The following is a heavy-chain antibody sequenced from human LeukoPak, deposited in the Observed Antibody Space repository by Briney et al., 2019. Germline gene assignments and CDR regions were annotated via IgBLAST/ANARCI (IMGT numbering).Heavy chain of an antibody. Sequence: RPGGSLRLSCAASGFTFDDYAMSWVRQAPGKGLEWVSGINWNGGSTGYVDSVKGRFAIYRDNAKNSLYLQVNSLRGEDTALYYCARDAHFGGVFDIWGQGTMVTVSS. D-gene: IGHD2-21*01. J-gene: IGHJ3*02. V-gene: IGHV3-20*04. CDR2: INWNGGST. CDR3: ARDAHFGGVFDI. CDR1: GFTFDDYA.